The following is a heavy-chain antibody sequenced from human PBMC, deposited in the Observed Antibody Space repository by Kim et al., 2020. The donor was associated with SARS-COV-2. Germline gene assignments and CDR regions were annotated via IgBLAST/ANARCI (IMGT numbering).Heavy chain of an antibody. V-gene: IGHV3-23*01. J-gene: IGHJ2*01. Sequence: GGSLRLSCAASGFTFSSYAMSWVRQAPGKGLEWVSAISGSGGSTYYADSVKGRFTISRDNSKNTLYLQMNSLRAEDTAVYYCAKLTLYITMRVVDGDWYFDRWGRGTLVTVSS. CDR2: ISGSGGST. D-gene: IGHD3-22*01. CDR3: AKLTLYITMRVVDGDWYFDR. CDR1: GFTFSSYA.